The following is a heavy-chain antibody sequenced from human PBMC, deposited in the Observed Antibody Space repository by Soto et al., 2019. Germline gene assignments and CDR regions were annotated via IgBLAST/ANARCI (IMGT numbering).Heavy chain of an antibody. D-gene: IGHD3-22*01. V-gene: IGHV1-69*01. CDR3: AREAYYYDSSGYYPYFFDY. CDR2: IIPIFGTA. CDR1: GGTFSSYA. Sequence: QVQLVQSGAEVKNPGSSVKVSCKASGGTFSSYAISWVRQAPGQGLEWMGGIIPIFGTANYAQKFQGRVKITADESTSTAYMELSSLRSEDTAVYYCAREAYYYDSSGYYPYFFDYWGQGTLVTVSS. J-gene: IGHJ4*02.